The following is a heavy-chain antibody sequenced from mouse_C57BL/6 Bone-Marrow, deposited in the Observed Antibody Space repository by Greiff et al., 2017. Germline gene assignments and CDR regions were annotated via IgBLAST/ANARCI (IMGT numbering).Heavy chain of an antibody. J-gene: IGHJ2*01. CDR3: ARWAHYYGTDYFDY. CDR1: GYTFTDYN. CDR2: LNPNYGTT. D-gene: IGHD1-1*01. Sequence: EVKLQQSGPELVKPGASVKISCKASGYTFTDYNMNWVKQSTGKSLEWIGVLNPNYGTTSYNQKFKGKATLTVDQSSSTAYMQLNSLTSEDSAVXYCARWAHYYGTDYFDYWGQGTTRTASS. V-gene: IGHV1-39*01.